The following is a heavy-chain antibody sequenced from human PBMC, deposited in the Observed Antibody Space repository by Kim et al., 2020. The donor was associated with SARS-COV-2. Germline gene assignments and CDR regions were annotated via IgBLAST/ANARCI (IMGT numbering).Heavy chain of an antibody. V-gene: IGHV3-73*01. J-gene: IGHJ4*02. D-gene: IGHD2-21*02. CDR1: AFTFSGSA. Sequence: GGSLRLSCAASAFTFSGSAMHWVRQASGKGLEWVGRIRSKANSYATAYAASVKGRFTISRDDSKNTAYLQMNSLKTEDTAVYYCTAWGRGVTAYVVDYWGQGTLVTVSS. CDR3: TAWGRGVTAYVVDY. CDR2: IRSKANSYAT.